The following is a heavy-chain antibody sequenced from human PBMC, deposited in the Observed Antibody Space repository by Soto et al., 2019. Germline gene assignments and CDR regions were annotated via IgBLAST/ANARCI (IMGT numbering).Heavy chain of an antibody. J-gene: IGHJ1*01. CDR2: ISGSGGST. CDR1: GFTFSSYA. Sequence: PGGSLRLSCAASGFTFSSYAMSWVRQAPGKGLEWVSAISGSGGSTYYADSVKGRFTISRDNSKNTLYLQMNSLRAEDTAVYYWAKRQAYYYDSSGYYPGFQHWGQGTLVTVSS. D-gene: IGHD3-22*01. V-gene: IGHV3-23*01. CDR3: AKRQAYYYDSSGYYPGFQH.